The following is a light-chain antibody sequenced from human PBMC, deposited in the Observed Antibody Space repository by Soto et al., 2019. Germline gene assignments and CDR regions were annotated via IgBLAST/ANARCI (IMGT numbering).Light chain of an antibody. J-gene: IGLJ1*01. CDR2: EVS. CDR3: SSYTSSSIDYV. V-gene: IGLV2-14*01. Sequence: QSALTQPASVSGSPGQSITISCTGTSSDVGGYNYVSWYQQHPGKAPKLMIYEVSNRPSGVSNRFSGSKSGNTASLTISGLQAEAEADDYCSSYTSSSIDYVFGTGTKLTVL. CDR1: SSDVGGYNY.